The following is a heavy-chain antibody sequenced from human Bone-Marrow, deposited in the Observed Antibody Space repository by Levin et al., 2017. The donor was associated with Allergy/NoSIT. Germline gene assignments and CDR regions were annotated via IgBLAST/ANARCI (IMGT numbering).Heavy chain of an antibody. J-gene: IGHJ6*02. CDR3: ARESGQLGYYHYYSMDV. Sequence: GGSLRLSCAASGFTISDYYMSWIRQAPGKGLEWVSYIRSSSSYTNHADFVEGRFTISRDNAKNSLFLQMNSLRAEDTAVYYCARESGQLGYYHYYSMDVWGQGTTVTVSS. V-gene: IGHV3-11*05. D-gene: IGHD6-13*01. CDR1: GFTISDYY. CDR2: IRSSSSYT.